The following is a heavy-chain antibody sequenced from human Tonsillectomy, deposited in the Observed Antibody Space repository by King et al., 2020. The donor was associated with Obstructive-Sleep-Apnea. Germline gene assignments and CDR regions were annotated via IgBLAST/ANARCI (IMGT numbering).Heavy chain of an antibody. CDR3: AKDIASSWDYYYYYGMDV. CDR2: VSWISVSI. Sequence: VQLVESGGGLVQPGRSLRLSCAASGFTFDDYAMHWVRQAPGKGLEWVSGVSWISVSIDYADSVKGRFTISRDNAKNSLYLQMNSLRAEDTALYYCAKDIASSWDYYYYYGMDVWGQGTTVTVSS. J-gene: IGHJ6*02. V-gene: IGHV3-9*01. D-gene: IGHD6-13*01. CDR1: GFTFDDYA.